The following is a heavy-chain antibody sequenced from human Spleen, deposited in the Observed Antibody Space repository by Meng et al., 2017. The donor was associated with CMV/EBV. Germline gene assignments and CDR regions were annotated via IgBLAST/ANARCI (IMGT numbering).Heavy chain of an antibody. CDR1: GFTFSTYW. CDR3: VKGGGERVTFDAMDV. D-gene: IGHD2-21*02. J-gene: IGHJ6*02. Sequence: GESLKISCAASGFTFSTYWMSWVRQAPGKGLEWVANIKKDGSQKYYVDSVKGRFTISRDNAKKTLSLQMDTLRTEDTALYYCVKGGGERVTFDAMDVWGQGTTVTVSS. V-gene: IGHV3-7*03. CDR2: IKKDGSQK.